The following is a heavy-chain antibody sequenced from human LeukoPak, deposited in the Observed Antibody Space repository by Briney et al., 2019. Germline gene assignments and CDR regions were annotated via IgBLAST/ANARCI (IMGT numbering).Heavy chain of an antibody. CDR2: ISSSSSTI. CDR3: ARRFPTIFGVVIIKGNYYYGMDV. CDR1: GFTFSSYW. V-gene: IGHV3-48*01. Sequence: PGGSLRLSCVASGFTFSSYWMNWVRQAPGKGLEWVSYISSSSSTIYYADSVKGRFTISRDNAENSLYLQMNSLRAEDTAVYYCARRFPTIFGVVIIKGNYYYGMDVWGQGTTVTVSS. D-gene: IGHD3-3*01. J-gene: IGHJ6*02.